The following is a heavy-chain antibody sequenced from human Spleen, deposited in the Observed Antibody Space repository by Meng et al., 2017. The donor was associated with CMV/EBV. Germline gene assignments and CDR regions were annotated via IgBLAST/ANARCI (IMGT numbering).Heavy chain of an antibody. CDR3: ARGPGYCSSTSCRDY. CDR1: GGSFSGCY. Sequence: DGGSFSGCYWSWIRQPPGKGLEWIGEINHSGSTNYNPSLKSRVTISVDTSKNQFSLKLSSVTAADTAVYYCARGPGYCSSTSCRDYWGQGTLVTVSS. CDR2: INHSGST. D-gene: IGHD2-2*01. J-gene: IGHJ4*02. V-gene: IGHV4-34*01.